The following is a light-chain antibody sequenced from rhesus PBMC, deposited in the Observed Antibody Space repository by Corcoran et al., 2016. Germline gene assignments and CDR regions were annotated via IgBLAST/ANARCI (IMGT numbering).Light chain of an antibody. CDR2: NAS. CDR3: LQYSSGPLT. Sequence: DIQLTQSPSSLSASVGDTVTITCRASQTISRWLDWHQQKPGKAPKLLIYNASTLQGGVPSRFRGSGSGTEFTLTISSLQPEDFATYYCLQYSSGPLTFGGGTKVELK. J-gene: IGKJ4*01. CDR1: QTISRW. V-gene: IGKV1-22*01.